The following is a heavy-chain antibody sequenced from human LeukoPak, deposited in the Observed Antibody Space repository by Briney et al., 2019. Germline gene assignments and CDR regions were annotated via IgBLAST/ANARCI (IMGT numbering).Heavy chain of an antibody. CDR2: INWNGGST. V-gene: IGHV3-20*04. J-gene: IGHJ4*02. CDR3: ARVVTTSFLYYFDY. CDR1: GLTFDDYG. Sequence: PGGSLRLSCAASGLTFDDYGMSWVRQAPGKGLEWVSGINWNGGSTGYADSVKGRFTISRDNAKNSLYLQMNSLRAEDTALYYCARVVTTSFLYYFDYWGQGTLVTVSS. D-gene: IGHD4-17*01.